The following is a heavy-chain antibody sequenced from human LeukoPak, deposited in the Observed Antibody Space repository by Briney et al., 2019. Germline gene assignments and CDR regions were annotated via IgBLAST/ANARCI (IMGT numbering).Heavy chain of an antibody. CDR2: IIPIFGTA. Sequence: SVKVSCKASGGTFSSYAISWVRQAPGQGLEWMGGIIPIFGTANYAQKFQGRVTITADESTSTADMELSSLRSEDTAVYYCARDSSSSFNWFDPWGQGTLVTVSS. V-gene: IGHV1-69*13. CDR3: ARDSSSSFNWFDP. J-gene: IGHJ5*02. CDR1: GGTFSSYA. D-gene: IGHD6-13*01.